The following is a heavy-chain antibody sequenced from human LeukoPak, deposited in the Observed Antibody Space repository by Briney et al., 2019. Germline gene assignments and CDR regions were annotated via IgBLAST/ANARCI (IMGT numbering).Heavy chain of an antibody. CDR3: KMGYSSGWEPYYLDS. J-gene: IGHJ4*02. Sequence: SQTLSLTCTVSGDSISTGSYYWSWIRQPAGKGLEWIGRIYASGTTNYNPSLKSRVTISIDTSNNQFSLKLNSVTAADTAVYNCKMGYSSGWEPYYLDSWGQGILVTVS. CDR1: GDSISTGSYY. V-gene: IGHV4-61*02. D-gene: IGHD6-19*01. CDR2: IYASGTT.